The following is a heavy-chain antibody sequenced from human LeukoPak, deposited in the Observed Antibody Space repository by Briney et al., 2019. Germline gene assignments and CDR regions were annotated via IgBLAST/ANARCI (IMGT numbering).Heavy chain of an antibody. CDR2: INHSGST. CDR1: GGSISSYY. D-gene: IGHD6-19*01. Sequence: SETLSLTCTVSGGSISSYYWSWIRQPPGKGLEWIGEINHSGSTNYNPSLKSRVTISVDTSKNQFSLKLSSVTAADTAVYYCARPVSGWYYFDYWGQGTLVTVSS. J-gene: IGHJ4*02. V-gene: IGHV4-34*01. CDR3: ARPVSGWYYFDY.